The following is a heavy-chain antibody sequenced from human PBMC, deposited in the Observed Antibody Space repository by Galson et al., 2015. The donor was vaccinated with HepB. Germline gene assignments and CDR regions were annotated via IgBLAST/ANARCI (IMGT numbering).Heavy chain of an antibody. CDR3: ASRVHHYYDSSGYYYNYYYGMDV. J-gene: IGHJ6*02. CDR1: GFTFSSYS. D-gene: IGHD3-22*01. Sequence: SLRLSCAASGFTFSSYSMNWVRQAPGKGLEWVSSISSSSSYIYYADSVKGRFTISRDNAKNSLYLQMNSLRAEDTAVYYCASRVHHYYDSSGYYYNYYYGMDVWGQGTTVTVSS. CDR2: ISSSSSYI. V-gene: IGHV3-21*01.